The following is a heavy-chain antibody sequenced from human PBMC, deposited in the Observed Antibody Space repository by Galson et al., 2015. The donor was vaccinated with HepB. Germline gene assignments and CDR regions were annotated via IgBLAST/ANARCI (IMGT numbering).Heavy chain of an antibody. CDR2: ISSSSSTI. CDR1: GFTFSSYS. V-gene: IGHV3-48*01. CDR3: ARPSGSYYKKGGDWFDP. Sequence: SLRLSCAASGFTFSSYSMNWVRQAPGKGLEWVSYISSSSSTIYYADSVKGRFTISRDNAKNSLYLQMNSLRAEDTAVYYCARPSGSYYKKGGDWFDPWGQGTLVTVSS. D-gene: IGHD3-10*01. J-gene: IGHJ5*02.